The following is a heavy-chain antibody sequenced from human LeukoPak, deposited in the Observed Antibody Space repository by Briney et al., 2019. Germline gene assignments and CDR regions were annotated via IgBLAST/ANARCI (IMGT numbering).Heavy chain of an antibody. Sequence: SETLSLTCTVSGGSISSGSYYWSWIRQPAGKGLEWIGRIYTSGSTNYSPSLKSRVTISVDTSKNQFSLKLSSVTAADTAVYYCAREAGGYSSSDAFDIWGQGTMVTVSS. CDR2: IYTSGST. CDR3: AREAGGYSSSDAFDI. CDR1: GGSISSGSYY. J-gene: IGHJ3*02. D-gene: IGHD6-6*01. V-gene: IGHV4-61*02.